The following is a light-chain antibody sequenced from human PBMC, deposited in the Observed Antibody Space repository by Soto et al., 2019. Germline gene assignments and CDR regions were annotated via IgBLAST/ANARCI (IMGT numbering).Light chain of an antibody. Sequence: QSALTQPRSVSGSPGQSVTISCTGTSSDVGGYNYVSWYQQHPGKAPKLMIYDVSNRPSGIPDRFSGSKSGNTASLTISGLQAEDEADEYCCSYAGSYTWVFGGGTKLTVL. CDR3: CSYAGSYTWV. CDR2: DVS. V-gene: IGLV2-11*01. J-gene: IGLJ3*02. CDR1: SSDVGGYNY.